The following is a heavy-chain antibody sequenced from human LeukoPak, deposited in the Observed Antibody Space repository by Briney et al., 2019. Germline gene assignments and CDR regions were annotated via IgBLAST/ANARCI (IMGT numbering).Heavy chain of an antibody. CDR1: GYSFTSYW. CDR2: IYPGDSDT. V-gene: IGHV5-51*01. D-gene: IGHD3-16*01. CDR3: ARPGQLGEYTPYHFDY. Sequence: GESLKISCKGSGYSFTSYWIGWVRRMPGKGLEWMGIIYPGDSDTRYSPSFQGQVTISADKSISTAYLQWSSLKASDTAMYYCARPGQLGEYTPYHFDYWGQGILVTVSS. J-gene: IGHJ4*02.